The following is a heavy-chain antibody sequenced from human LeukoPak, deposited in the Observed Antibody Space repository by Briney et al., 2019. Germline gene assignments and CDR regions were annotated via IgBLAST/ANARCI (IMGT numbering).Heavy chain of an antibody. D-gene: IGHD1-26*01. Sequence: SETPSLTCTVSGGSISSYYWSWIRQPPGKGLEWVGYSYYSGSTNYNPSLKSRVTISVDTSKNQFSLKLSSVTAADTAVYYCARDLRSGSYYRYYYYMDVWGKGTTVTVSS. CDR1: GGSISSYY. CDR2: SYYSGST. J-gene: IGHJ6*03. CDR3: ARDLRSGSYYRYYYYMDV. V-gene: IGHV4-59*01.